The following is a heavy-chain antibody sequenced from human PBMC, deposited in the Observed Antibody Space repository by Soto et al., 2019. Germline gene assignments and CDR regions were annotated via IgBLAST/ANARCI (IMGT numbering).Heavy chain of an antibody. V-gene: IGHV3-21*01. CDR2: ISSSSSYI. J-gene: IGHJ6*02. Sequence: GGSLRLSCAASGFTFSSYSMNWVRQAPGKGLEWVSSISSSSSYIYYADSVKGRFTISRDNAKNSLYLQMNSLRAEDTAVYYCARDTSSSWYWHEENYYYGMDVWGQGTTVTVSS. CDR3: ARDTSSSWYWHEENYYYGMDV. D-gene: IGHD6-13*01. CDR1: GFTFSSYS.